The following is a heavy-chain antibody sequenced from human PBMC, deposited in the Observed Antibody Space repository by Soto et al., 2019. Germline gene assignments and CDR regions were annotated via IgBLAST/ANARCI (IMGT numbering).Heavy chain of an antibody. CDR1: GGTFSSYA. J-gene: IGHJ2*01. Sequence: SVKVSCKASGGTFSSYAISWVRQAPGQGLEWMGGIIPIFGTANYAQKFQGRVTITADESTSTAYMELSSLRSEDTAVYYCAREGAAMVPYWYFDLWGRGTLVTVSS. CDR3: AREGAAMVPYWYFDL. D-gene: IGHD5-18*01. V-gene: IGHV1-69*13. CDR2: IIPIFGTA.